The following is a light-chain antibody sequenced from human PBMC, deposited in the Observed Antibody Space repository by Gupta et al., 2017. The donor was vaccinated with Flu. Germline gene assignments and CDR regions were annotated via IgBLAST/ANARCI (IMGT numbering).Light chain of an antibody. J-gene: IGKJ1*01. Sequence: AIRMTQSPSSFSASTGDRVTITCRASQGIGSYLAWYQQRSGKAPNLLIYAASTLRNGVPARFSGSGSGTDFTLTINFLQSEDFATYYCQQYDSYPRTFGQGTKVEIK. CDR1: QGIGSY. CDR2: AAS. V-gene: IGKV1-8*01. CDR3: QQYDSYPRT.